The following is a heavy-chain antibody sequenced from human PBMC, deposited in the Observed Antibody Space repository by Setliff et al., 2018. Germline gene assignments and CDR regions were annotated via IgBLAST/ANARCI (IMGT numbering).Heavy chain of an antibody. D-gene: IGHD2-15*01. CDR2: VYSSGIT. J-gene: IGHJ5*02. V-gene: IGHV4-59*11. CDR1: GGSISSQD. CDR3: ARLYIVVVVAATPAWFDP. Sequence: SETLSLTCTVSGGSISSQDWSWIRQPPGKGLEWIGYVYSSGITNYNPSLKSRVTMSVDTSKNQFSLKLSSVTAADTAVYYCARLYIVVVVAATPAWFDPWGQGTLVTVSS.